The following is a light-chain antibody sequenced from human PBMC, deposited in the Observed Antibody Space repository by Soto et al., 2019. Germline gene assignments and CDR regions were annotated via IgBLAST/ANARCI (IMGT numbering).Light chain of an antibody. J-gene: IGKJ4*01. CDR3: QQYSSLPIT. CDR1: QGVNSNY. Sequence: EIVLTQSPGPLSFSPGERATLSCRASQGVNSNYLVWYQQKPGQSPRLLIYGTSRRATGIPDRFSGSGSGTDFTLTISRLEPEDFAVYYCQQYSSLPITFGGGTKVEIK. CDR2: GTS. V-gene: IGKV3-20*01.